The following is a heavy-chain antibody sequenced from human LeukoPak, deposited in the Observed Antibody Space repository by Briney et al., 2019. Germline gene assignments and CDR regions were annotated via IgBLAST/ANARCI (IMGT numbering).Heavy chain of an antibody. CDR3: ARDRGYLFDY. D-gene: IGHD6-13*01. V-gene: IGHV3-33*01. J-gene: IGHJ4*02. Sequence: GGSLRLSCVVSGFTFSSYGLHWVRQAPGKGLDWVAVIWYDGSKKYYANSVKGRFTISRDNAKNTLYLEMNSLRAEDTAVYYCARDRGYLFDYWGQGTLVTVSS. CDR2: IWYDGSKK. CDR1: GFTFSSYG.